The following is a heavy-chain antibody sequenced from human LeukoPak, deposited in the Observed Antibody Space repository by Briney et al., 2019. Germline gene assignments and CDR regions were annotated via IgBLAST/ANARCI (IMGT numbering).Heavy chain of an antibody. D-gene: IGHD2-15*01. J-gene: IGHJ3*02. CDR3: ARERNCSGGSCSDAFDI. CDR2: INPNSGST. Sequence: ASAKVSCKASGYTFTGYYMHWVRQAPGQGLEWMGWINPNSGSTNYAQKFQGRVTMTRDTSISTAYMELTRLRSDDTAVYYCARERNCSGGSCSDAFDIWGQGTMVTVSS. CDR1: GYTFTGYY. V-gene: IGHV1-2*02.